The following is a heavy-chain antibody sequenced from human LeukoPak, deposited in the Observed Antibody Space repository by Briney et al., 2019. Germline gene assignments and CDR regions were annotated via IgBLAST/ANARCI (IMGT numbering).Heavy chain of an antibody. D-gene: IGHD3-22*01. CDR1: GGSISTYY. CDR2: INYSGSI. CDR3: ARDTYYYDSSGWEDAFDI. V-gene: IGHV4-59*12. J-gene: IGHJ3*02. Sequence: PSETLSLTCTVSGGSISTYYWSWIRQPPGKGLEWIGHINYSGSINYNPSLKSRVTISVDTSKNQFSLKLSSVTAADTAVYYCARDTYYYDSSGWEDAFDIWGQGTMVTVSS.